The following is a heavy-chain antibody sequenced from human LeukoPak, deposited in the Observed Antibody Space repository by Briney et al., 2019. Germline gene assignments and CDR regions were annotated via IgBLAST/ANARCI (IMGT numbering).Heavy chain of an antibody. CDR2: ISYDGSNK. D-gene: IGHD6-19*01. CDR3: AKLPGVAGTNYYYGMDV. V-gene: IGHV3-30*18. J-gene: IGHJ6*02. CDR1: GFTFSSYG. Sequence: GGSLRLSCAASGFTFSSYGMHWVRQAPGKGLEWVAVISYDGSNKYYADSVKGRFTISRDNSKNTLYLRMNSLRAEDTAVYYCAKLPGVAGTNYYYGMDVWGQGTTVTVSS.